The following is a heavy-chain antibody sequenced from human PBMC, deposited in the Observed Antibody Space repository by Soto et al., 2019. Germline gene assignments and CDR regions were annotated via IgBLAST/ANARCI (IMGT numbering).Heavy chain of an antibody. CDR2: ISGGGIAT. J-gene: IGHJ5*02. CDR3: ARDAISMVRGTNWFDP. Sequence: EVQLLESGGGLVQPGGSLTLSCAASGFTYSNHAMSWVRQAPGKGLEWVSAISGGGIATYYADAVRVRFTISRDNSRNMLYLRMNRLRAEDTAVYYCARDAISMVRGTNWFDPWGLGTLVTVSP. CDR1: GFTYSNHA. V-gene: IGHV3-23*01. D-gene: IGHD3-10*01.